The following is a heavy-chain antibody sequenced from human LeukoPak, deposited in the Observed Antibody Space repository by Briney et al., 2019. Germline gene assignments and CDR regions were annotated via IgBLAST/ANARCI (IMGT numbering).Heavy chain of an antibody. Sequence: SQTLSLTCTVSGGSISSGGYFWTWIRQHPGKGLEWIGHIYYTGSTYYNPSLKSRVTISVDTSKNQFSLKLNSVTAADTAVYYCAKDQRWESPHYLDSWGQGTLVTVSS. CDR3: AKDQRWESPHYLDS. V-gene: IGHV4-31*03. J-gene: IGHJ4*02. CDR2: IYYTGST. CDR1: GGSISSGGYF. D-gene: IGHD1-26*01.